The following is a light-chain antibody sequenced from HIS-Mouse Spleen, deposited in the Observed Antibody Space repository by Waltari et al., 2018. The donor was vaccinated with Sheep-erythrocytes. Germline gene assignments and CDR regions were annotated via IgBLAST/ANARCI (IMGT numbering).Light chain of an antibody. V-gene: IGLV2-11*01. J-gene: IGLJ2*01. CDR2: DVS. CDR1: SSDFGGYNY. CDR3: CSYAGSYTFVV. Sequence: QSALTQPRSVSGSPGQSVTISCPGPSSDFGGYNYFSWYQQHPGKAPKLMIYDVSKRPSGVPDRFSGSKSGNTASLTISGLQAEDEADYYCCSYAGSYTFVVFGGGTKLTVL.